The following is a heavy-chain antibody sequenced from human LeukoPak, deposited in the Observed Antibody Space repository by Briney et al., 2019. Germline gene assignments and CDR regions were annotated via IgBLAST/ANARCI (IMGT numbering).Heavy chain of an antibody. Sequence: GGSLRLSCASSGFTFSSYGMHWVRQAPGKGLEWVAVISYDGSNKYYADSVKGRFTISRDNSKNTLYLQMNSLRAEDTAVYYCAKEPQKNDYYYGMDVWGQGTTVTVSS. CDR3: AKEPQKNDYYYGMDV. CDR1: GFTFSSYG. J-gene: IGHJ6*02. V-gene: IGHV3-30*18. D-gene: IGHD1-1*01. CDR2: ISYDGSNK.